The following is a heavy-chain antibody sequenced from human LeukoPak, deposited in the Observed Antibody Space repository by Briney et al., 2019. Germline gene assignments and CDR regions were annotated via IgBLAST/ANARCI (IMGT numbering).Heavy chain of an antibody. J-gene: IGHJ4*02. V-gene: IGHV1-18*01. D-gene: IGHD3-22*01. CDR1: GYTFTSYG. CDR2: ISAYNGNT. CDR3: ARDGVYYDSSGNFDY. Sequence: ASVKVSCKASGYTFTSYGISWVRQAPGQGLEWMGWISAYNGNTNYAQKPQGRVTMTTDTSTSTAYMELRSLRSDDTAVYYCARDGVYYDSSGNFDYWGQGTLVTVSS.